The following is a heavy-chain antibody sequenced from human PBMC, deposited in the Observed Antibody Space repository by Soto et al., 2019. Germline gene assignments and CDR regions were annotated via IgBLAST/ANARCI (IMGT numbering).Heavy chain of an antibody. V-gene: IGHV3-53*01. D-gene: IGHD3-22*01. CDR2: IYSGGST. CDR1: GFTVSSNY. CDR3: ARDLVRNYYDSSGYRNIGFDY. J-gene: IGHJ4*02. Sequence: GGSLRLSCAASGFTVSSNYMSWVRQAPGKGLEWVSVIYSGGSTYYADSVKGRFTISRDNSKNTLYLQMDSLRAEDTAVYYCARDLVRNYYDSSGYRNIGFDYWGQGTLVTVSS.